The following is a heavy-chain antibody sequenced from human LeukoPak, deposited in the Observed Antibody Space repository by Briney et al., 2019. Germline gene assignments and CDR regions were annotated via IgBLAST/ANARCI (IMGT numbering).Heavy chain of an antibody. CDR3: ARLDGAWGYFDY. Sequence: SETLSLTCTVSGGSISSDAYYWGWIRQPPKKGLEWIGIIYHSGSTYLNPSLRSRLTISVDTSKNQFSLNLSSVTAADTAVYYCARLDGAWGYFDYWGQGTLVTVSS. V-gene: IGHV4-39*01. J-gene: IGHJ4*02. CDR1: GGSISSDAYY. CDR2: IYHSGST. D-gene: IGHD3-16*01.